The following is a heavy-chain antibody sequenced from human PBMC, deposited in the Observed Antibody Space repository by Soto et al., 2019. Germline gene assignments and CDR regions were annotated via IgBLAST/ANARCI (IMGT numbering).Heavy chain of an antibody. D-gene: IGHD7-27*01. J-gene: IGHJ4*02. CDR3: VRVTGAERH. Sequence: EVQLVESGGGLTQPGGSLRLSCVVSGFIVSCSHMMWVRQAPGTGLEGVSVIYNHGQIHYVDPVKGRFTIARDNSKNPLYFQMNSLKVEDTAVYYCVRVTGAERHWGQGALVTVSS. V-gene: IGHV3-53*01. CDR2: IYNHGQI. CDR1: GFIVSCSH.